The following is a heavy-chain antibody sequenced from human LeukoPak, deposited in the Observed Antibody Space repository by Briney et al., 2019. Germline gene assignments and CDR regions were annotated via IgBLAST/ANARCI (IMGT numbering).Heavy chain of an antibody. CDR3: ARDTKPGIAVAGTNAADY. V-gene: IGHV4-4*07. CDR1: GGSISSYY. CDR2: IYHSGST. D-gene: IGHD6-19*01. J-gene: IGHJ4*02. Sequence: SETLSLTCTVSGGSISSYYWSWIWQPAGKGLEWIGSIYHSGSTYYNPSLKSRLTISVDTSKNQFSLKLSSVTAADTAVYYCARDTKPGIAVAGTNAADYWGQGTLVTVSS.